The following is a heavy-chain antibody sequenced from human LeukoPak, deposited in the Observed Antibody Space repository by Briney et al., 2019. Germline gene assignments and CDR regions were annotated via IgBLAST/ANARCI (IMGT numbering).Heavy chain of an antibody. CDR3: ARDGPIVVDL. CDR2: ISGSGGST. V-gene: IGHV3-23*01. J-gene: IGHJ4*02. D-gene: IGHD3-22*01. Sequence: PGGSLRLSCAASGCTFSSYARSWVRQAPGKGLEWVSAISGSGGSTYYADSVKGRFTISRDNSKNTLYLQMNSLRAEDTAVYHCARDGPIVVDLWGQGTLVTVSS. CDR1: GCTFSSYA.